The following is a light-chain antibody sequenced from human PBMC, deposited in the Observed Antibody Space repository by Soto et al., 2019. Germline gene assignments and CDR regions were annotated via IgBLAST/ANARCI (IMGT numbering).Light chain of an antibody. V-gene: IGKV3-15*01. J-gene: IGKJ1*01. CDR1: ETVATN. CDR2: GAS. CDR3: QQYFEWPPMT. Sequence: VMTQSPATLSVSPGERATLSCWASETVATNLAWYQQKPGQAPRLLISGASTRAAGISDRFRSSGSGTEFTLTISSLRSEDSAIYYCQQYFEWPPMTFGQGTKVEI.